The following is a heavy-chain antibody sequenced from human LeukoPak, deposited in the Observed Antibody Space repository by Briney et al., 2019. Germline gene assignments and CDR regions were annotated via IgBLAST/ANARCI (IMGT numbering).Heavy chain of an antibody. CDR3: ARAVIVAGATETIDAFDI. Sequence: GASVKVSCKASGGTFSSYAISWVRQAPGQGLEWMGGIIPIFGTANYAQKFQGRVTITADESTSTAYMELSSLRSEDTAVYYCARAVIVAGATETIDAFDIWGQGTMVTVSS. J-gene: IGHJ3*02. CDR1: GGTFSSYA. D-gene: IGHD1-26*01. CDR2: IIPIFGTA. V-gene: IGHV1-69*13.